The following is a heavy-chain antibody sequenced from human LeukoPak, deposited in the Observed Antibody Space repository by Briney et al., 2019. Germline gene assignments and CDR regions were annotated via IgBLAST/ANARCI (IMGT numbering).Heavy chain of an antibody. V-gene: IGHV4-38-2*01. CDR1: GYSISSGYY. CDR2: IYHSGST. CDR3: AIRLRDYDYSNYTDV. J-gene: IGHJ6*03. D-gene: IGHD4/OR15-4a*01. Sequence: SETLSLTCAVSGYSISSGYYWGWIRQPPGKGLGWIGSIYHSGSTYYNPSLKSGVTISVDTSKNQFSLKLNTVTAADTAVYYFAIRLRDYDYSNYTDVWGKGTTVTVSS.